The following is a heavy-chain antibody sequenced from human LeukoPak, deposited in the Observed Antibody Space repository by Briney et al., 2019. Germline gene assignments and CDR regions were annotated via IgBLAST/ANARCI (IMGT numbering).Heavy chain of an antibody. CDR1: GFTFSSYA. D-gene: IGHD6-13*01. V-gene: IGHV3-30-3*01. J-gene: IGHJ5*02. CDR2: ISYDGSNK. CDR3: ARVKQQLVTTNLNWFDP. Sequence: GGSLGLSCAASGFTFSSYAMHWVRQAPGKGLEWVAVISYDGSNKYYADSVRGRFTISRDNSKNTLYLQMNSLRAEDTAVYYCARVKQQLVTTNLNWFDPWGQGTLVTVSS.